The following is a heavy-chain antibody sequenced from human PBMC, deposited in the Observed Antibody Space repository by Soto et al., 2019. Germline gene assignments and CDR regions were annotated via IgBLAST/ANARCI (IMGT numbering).Heavy chain of an antibody. D-gene: IGHD2-15*01. V-gene: IGHV3-23*01. CDR2: ISGSGGST. Sequence: GGSLRLSCAASGFTFSSYAMSWVRQAPGKGLEWVSAISGSGGSTYYADSVKGRFTISRDNSKNTLYLQMNSLRAEDTAVYYCAKDLGMVVAATPFDYWGQGTLVTVSS. CDR1: GFTFSSYA. CDR3: AKDLGMVVAATPFDY. J-gene: IGHJ4*02.